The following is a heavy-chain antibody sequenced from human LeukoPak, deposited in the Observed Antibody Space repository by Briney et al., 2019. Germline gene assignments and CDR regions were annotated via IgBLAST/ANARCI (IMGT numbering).Heavy chain of an antibody. CDR1: GYTFTGYY. CDR3: ARGYIAAAGTIDY. D-gene: IGHD6-13*01. CDR2: INPISGGT. J-gene: IGHJ4*02. Sequence: ASVKVSCKASGYTFTGYYIHWVRQAPGQGLEWMGRINPISGGTNYAQKFQGRVTMTRDTSISTAYMELSRLRSDDTAVYYCARGYIAAAGTIDYWGQGTLVTVSS. V-gene: IGHV1-2*06.